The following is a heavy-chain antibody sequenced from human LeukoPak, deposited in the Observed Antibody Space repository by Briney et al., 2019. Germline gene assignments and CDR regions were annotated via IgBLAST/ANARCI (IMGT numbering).Heavy chain of an antibody. J-gene: IGHJ4*02. V-gene: IGHV4-4*07. CDR2: IYTSGST. CDR3: ARDGNYYDSSGYHDY. Sequence: SETLSLTRTVSGGSISSYYWSWIRQPAGKGLEWIGRIYTSGSTNYNPSLKSRVTMSVDTSKNQFSLKLSSVTAADTAVYYCARDGNYYDSSGYHDYWGQGTLVTVSS. D-gene: IGHD3-22*01. CDR1: GGSISSYY.